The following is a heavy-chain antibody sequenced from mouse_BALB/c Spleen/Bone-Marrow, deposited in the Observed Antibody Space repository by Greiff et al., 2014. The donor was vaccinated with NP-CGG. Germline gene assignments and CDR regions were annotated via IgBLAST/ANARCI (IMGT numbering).Heavy chain of an antibody. V-gene: IGHV2-9*02. Sequence: VMLVESGPGLVAPSQSLSITCTVSGSSLTSYGVHWVRQPPGKGLEWLGVIWAGGSTNYNSAIMSRLSISKDNSKSQVFLKMNRQQTDDTAMYYCASPNAWFAYWGQGTLVTVSA. CDR3: ASPNAWFAY. CDR1: GSSLTSYG. CDR2: IWAGGST. J-gene: IGHJ3*01.